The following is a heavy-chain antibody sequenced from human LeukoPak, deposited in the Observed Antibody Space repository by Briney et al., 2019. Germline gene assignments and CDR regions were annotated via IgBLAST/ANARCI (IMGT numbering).Heavy chain of an antibody. Sequence: QPGGSLRLSCAASGFTFSSYAVSWVRQAPGKGLEWVSAISGSGGSTYYADSVKGRFTISRDNSKNSLYLQMNSLRAEDTAVYYCAKDRGTIWARQFDYWGQGTLVTVSS. D-gene: IGHD1-1*01. J-gene: IGHJ4*02. V-gene: IGHV3-23*01. CDR2: ISGSGGST. CDR3: AKDRGTIWARQFDY. CDR1: GFTFSSYA.